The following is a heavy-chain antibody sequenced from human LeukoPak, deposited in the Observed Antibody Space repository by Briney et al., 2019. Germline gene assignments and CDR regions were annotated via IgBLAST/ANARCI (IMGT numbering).Heavy chain of an antibody. CDR1: GGSINSDYW. V-gene: IGHV4-4*02. D-gene: IGHD3-3*01. Sequence: SETLSLTCAVSGGSINSDYWWTWVRQSPGKGLEWIGEIYHTGSVNYNPSLESRVTISRDRSKNQFSLMLRSVTAADTAVYYCARHDDFLSAYNYWGQGILVTVSS. CDR2: IYHTGSV. CDR3: ARHDDFLSAYNY. J-gene: IGHJ4*02.